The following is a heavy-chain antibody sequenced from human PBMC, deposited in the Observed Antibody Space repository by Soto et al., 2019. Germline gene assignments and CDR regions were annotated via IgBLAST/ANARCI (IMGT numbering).Heavy chain of an antibody. Sequence: EVQLVDSGGGLVQPGGSLRLSCAASGFTFSSHWMSWIRQAPGKGLEWVARINEVGSGKLYVDSAKGRFTISRDNAKNLLYLQMNSLRVEATAVYYCARDFQNYWGQGTLVTVSS. V-gene: IGHV3-7*01. CDR1: GFTFSSHW. CDR3: ARDFQNY. J-gene: IGHJ4*02. CDR2: INEVGSGK.